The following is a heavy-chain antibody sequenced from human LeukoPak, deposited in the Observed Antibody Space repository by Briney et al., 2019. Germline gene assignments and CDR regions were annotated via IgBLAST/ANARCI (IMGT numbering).Heavy chain of an antibody. D-gene: IGHD3-10*01. CDR3: ARDNRGFGELKAYAFDT. V-gene: IGHV4-38-2*02. J-gene: IGHJ3*02. CDR2: IYHSGST. Sequence: PSETLSLTCAVSGYSISSGYYWGWIRQPPGKGLEWIGSIYHSGSTYYNPSLKSRVTISVDTSKNQFSLKLSSVTAADTAVYYCARDNRGFGELKAYAFDTWGQGTMVTVSS. CDR1: GYSISSGYY.